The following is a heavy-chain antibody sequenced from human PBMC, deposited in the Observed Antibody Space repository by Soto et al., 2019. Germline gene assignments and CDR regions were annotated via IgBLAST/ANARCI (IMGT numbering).Heavy chain of an antibody. CDR2: IYDSGST. CDR3: ARHPDMDV. J-gene: IGHJ6*03. Sequence: SETLSLTCTVSGGSISSSSYYRGWIRQPPGKGLEWIGSIYDSGSTYYNPALKSRVTRSVDTSKNQFSLKLSSVTAADTAVYYCARHPDMDVWGKGTTVTVSS. V-gene: IGHV4-39*01. CDR1: GGSISSSSYY.